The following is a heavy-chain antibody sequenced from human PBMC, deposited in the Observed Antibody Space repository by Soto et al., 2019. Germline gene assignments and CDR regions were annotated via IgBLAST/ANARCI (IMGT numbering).Heavy chain of an antibody. CDR3: ARGSWSQGAFDI. J-gene: IGHJ3*02. CDR1: GYTFFSYG. Sequence: ASVKVSCKTSGYTFFSYGINWVRQAPGQGLEWMGIINPSGGSTSYAQKFQGRVTMTRDTSTSTVYMELSSLRSEDTAVYYCARGSWSQGAFDIWGQGTMVTVSS. CDR2: INPSGGST. V-gene: IGHV1-46*01.